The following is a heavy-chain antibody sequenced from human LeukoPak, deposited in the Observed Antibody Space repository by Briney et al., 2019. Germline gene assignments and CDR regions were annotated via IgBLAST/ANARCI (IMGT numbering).Heavy chain of an antibody. D-gene: IGHD6-6*01. CDR3: ARAVKAARPRRWFDP. V-gene: IGHV4-34*01. CDR1: GGSFSGYY. J-gene: IGHJ5*02. Sequence: SETLSLTCAVYGGSFSGYYWSWIRKPPGKGLEWIGEINHSGSTNYNPSLKSRVTISVDTSKNQFSLKLSSVTAADTAVYYCARAVKAARPRRWFDPWGQGTLVTVSS. CDR2: INHSGST.